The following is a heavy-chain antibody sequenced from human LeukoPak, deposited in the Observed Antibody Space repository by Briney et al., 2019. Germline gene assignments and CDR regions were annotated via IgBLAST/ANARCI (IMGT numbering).Heavy chain of an antibody. J-gene: IGHJ3*02. CDR3: ARHPRRYFGPADI. CDR2: IYYSGNT. Sequence: SETLSLTCTVSGGSISSSSYYWGWIRQPPGKGLEWIGSIYYSGNTYYNPSLKSRVTVSVDTSKNQFSLKLSSVTAAETAVYYCARHPRRYFGPADIWGQGTMVTVSS. CDR1: GGSISSSSYY. V-gene: IGHV4-39*01. D-gene: IGHD3-9*01.